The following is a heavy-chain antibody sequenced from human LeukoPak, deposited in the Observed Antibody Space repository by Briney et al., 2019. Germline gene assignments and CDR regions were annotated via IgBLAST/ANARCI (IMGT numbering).Heavy chain of an antibody. D-gene: IGHD3-22*01. CDR2: ISSSTTTV. Sequence: PGGSLRLSCAASGFTFRSYNMNWLRQAPGKGLEWVSYISSSTTTVYYADSVKGRFTISRDNAKNSLYLQMNSLRSEDTAVYYCAREGVYDSNGYYYDHWGQGTPVTVSS. V-gene: IGHV3-48*04. J-gene: IGHJ4*02. CDR3: AREGVYDSNGYYYDH. CDR1: GFTFRSYN.